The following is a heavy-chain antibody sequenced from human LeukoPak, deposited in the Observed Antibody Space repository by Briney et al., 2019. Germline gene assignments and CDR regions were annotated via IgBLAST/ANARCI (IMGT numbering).Heavy chain of an antibody. J-gene: IGHJ4*02. D-gene: IGHD3-22*01. V-gene: IGHV1-18*01. CDR3: ARVQFGEPDSSGFDN. CDR1: GYTFTSYG. Sequence: ASVKVSCKASGYTFTSYGISWVRQAPGQGLEWMGWISAYNGNTNYVQTLQGRVTMTTDTSTSTAYMELRSLRSDDTAVYYCARVQFGEPDSSGFDNWGQGTLVTVSS. CDR2: ISAYNGNT.